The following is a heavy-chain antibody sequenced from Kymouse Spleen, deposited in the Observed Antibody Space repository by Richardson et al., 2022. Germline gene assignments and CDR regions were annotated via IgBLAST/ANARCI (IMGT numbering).Heavy chain of an antibody. CDR1: GFTFSSYG. D-gene: IGHD5-18,IGHD5-18*01. Sequence: QVQLVESGGGVVQPGRSLRLSCAASGFTFSSYGMHWVRQAPGKGLEWVAVISYDGSNKYYADSVKGRFTISRDNSKNTLYLQMNSLRAEDTAVYYCAKARGYSYGPYYYYYGMDVWGQGTTVTVSS. V-gene: IGHV3-30*18. J-gene: IGHJ6*02. CDR3: AKARGYSYGPYYYYYGMDV. CDR2: ISYDGSNK.